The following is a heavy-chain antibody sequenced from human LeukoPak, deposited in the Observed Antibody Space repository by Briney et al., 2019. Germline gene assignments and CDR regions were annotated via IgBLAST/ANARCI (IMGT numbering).Heavy chain of an antibody. D-gene: IGHD2-2*01. CDR2: IYDSGST. CDR3: ARESVVPAAIDAFDI. J-gene: IGHJ3*02. Sequence: PSETLSLTCTVSGDSMRSSDNWGWIRQPPGKGLEWIGSIYDSGSTYYNPSLKSRVTISVDTSKNQFSLKLSSVTAADTAVYYCARESVVPAAIDAFDIWGQGTMVTVSS. V-gene: IGHV4-38-2*02. CDR1: GDSMRSSDN.